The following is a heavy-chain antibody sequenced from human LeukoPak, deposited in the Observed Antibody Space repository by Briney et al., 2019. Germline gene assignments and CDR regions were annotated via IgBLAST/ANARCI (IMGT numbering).Heavy chain of an antibody. V-gene: IGHV3-21*01. CDR2: ITSSGSYI. J-gene: IGHJ4*02. CDR1: GFTFSSYS. CDR3: ARAEALKFRDFDY. Sequence: GGSLRLSCAASGFTFSSYSMNWVRQAPGKGLEWVSSITSSGSYIYYADSVKGRFTISRDNAKNSLYLQMNSLRAEDTATYYCARAEALKFRDFDYWGQGTLVTVSS.